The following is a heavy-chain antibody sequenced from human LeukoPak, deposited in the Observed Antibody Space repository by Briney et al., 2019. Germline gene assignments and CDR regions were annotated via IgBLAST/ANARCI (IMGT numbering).Heavy chain of an antibody. J-gene: IGHJ4*02. Sequence: SETLSLTCTVSGGSISSYYWSWIRQPPGKGLEWIGYIYYSGSTNYNPSLKSRVTISVDTSKNQFSLKLSSVTAADTAVYYCARGDILTGYYYFDYWGQGTLVTVSS. D-gene: IGHD3-9*01. CDR2: IYYSGST. V-gene: IGHV4-59*01. CDR1: GGSISSYY. CDR3: ARGDILTGYYYFDY.